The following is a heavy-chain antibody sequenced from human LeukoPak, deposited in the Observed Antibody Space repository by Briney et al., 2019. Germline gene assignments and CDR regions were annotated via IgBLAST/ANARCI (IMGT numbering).Heavy chain of an antibody. V-gene: IGHV3-11*04. Sequence: GGSLRLSCAASGFTFSDDYMSWIRQAPGKGLEWVSYISSSGGTIYYADSVKGRFTISTDNVKSSLYLQMNSLRAEDTAVYYCARDRLLLGLDYWGQGALVTVSS. CDR2: ISSSGGTI. D-gene: IGHD2-15*01. J-gene: IGHJ4*02. CDR3: ARDRLLLGLDY. CDR1: GFTFSDDY.